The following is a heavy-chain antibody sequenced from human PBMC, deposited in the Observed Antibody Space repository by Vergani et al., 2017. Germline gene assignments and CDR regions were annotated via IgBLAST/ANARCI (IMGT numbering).Heavy chain of an antibody. Sequence: QAQLQQWGAGLLQPSETLSLTCAIYGGSFNDYWWTWLRQPPGKGLEWIGEIRHDGITHYSPSLKSRVTISIDTSTHQFSLNLRSVTAADTAVYYCAREGYCTNGVCFTLFDVWGQGALVTVSS. J-gene: IGHJ4*02. CDR2: IRHDGIT. CDR1: GGSFNDYW. V-gene: IGHV4-34*01. D-gene: IGHD2-8*01. CDR3: AREGYCTNGVCFTLFDV.